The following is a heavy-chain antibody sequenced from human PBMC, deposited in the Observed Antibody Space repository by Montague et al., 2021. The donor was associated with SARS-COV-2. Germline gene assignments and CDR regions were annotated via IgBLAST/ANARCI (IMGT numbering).Heavy chain of an antibody. CDR3: ARDPGGAYGMDV. D-gene: IGHD3-10*01. V-gene: IGHV4-34*01. CDR1: GGSFSGYY. CDR2: INHSGST. Sequence: SETLSLTCAVYGGSFSGYYWSWIRQPPGKGLEWIGEINHSGSTNYNPSLKSRVTISVDTPKNQFSLKLSSVTAADTAVYYCARDPGGAYGMDVWGQGTTVTVSS. J-gene: IGHJ6*02.